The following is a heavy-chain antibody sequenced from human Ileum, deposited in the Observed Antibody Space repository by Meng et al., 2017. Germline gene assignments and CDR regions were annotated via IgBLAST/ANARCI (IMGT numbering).Heavy chain of an antibody. D-gene: IGHD1-26*01. Sequence: QVQLQESRPGPVRPSVTLSLICTVSGGSGSRAGNQWCWIRQPPGKGLEWIGYASTNYNPSLKSRVTISLDTSRNQFSRSLSSVTAADTAVYYCARDHMGSLDYWGQGILVTVSS. J-gene: IGHJ4*02. CDR3: ARDHMGSLDY. CDR2: AST. CDR1: GGSGSRAGNQ. V-gene: IGHV4-61*08.